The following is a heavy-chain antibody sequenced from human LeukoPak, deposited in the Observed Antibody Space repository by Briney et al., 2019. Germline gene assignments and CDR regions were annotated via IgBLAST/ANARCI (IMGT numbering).Heavy chain of an antibody. V-gene: IGHV4-38-2*01. Sequence: SETLSLTCAVSGYSISSGYYWGWSRPPPGKGLEWIGSIYHSGSTYYNPSLKRRVTISVDTSKNQFSLKLSSVTAADTAVYYCARPREWFSSSSGSLAWFDPWGQGTLVTVSS. J-gene: IGHJ5*02. CDR2: IYHSGST. CDR1: GYSISSGYY. CDR3: ARPREWFSSSSGSLAWFDP. D-gene: IGHD6-6*01.